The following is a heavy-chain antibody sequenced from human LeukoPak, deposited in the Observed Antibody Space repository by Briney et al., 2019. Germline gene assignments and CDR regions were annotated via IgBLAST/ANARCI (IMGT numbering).Heavy chain of an antibody. D-gene: IGHD1-1*01. J-gene: IGHJ6*02. CDR2: IYTSGST. Sequence: SETLSLTCTVSGGSISSYYWSWIRQPAGKGLEWIGRIYTSGSTNYNPSLKSRVTMSVDTSKNQFSLKLNSVTAADTAVYYCARDGIPYDSYYYYGMDVWGQGTTVTVSS. CDR1: GGSISSYY. V-gene: IGHV4-4*07. CDR3: ARDGIPYDSYYYYGMDV.